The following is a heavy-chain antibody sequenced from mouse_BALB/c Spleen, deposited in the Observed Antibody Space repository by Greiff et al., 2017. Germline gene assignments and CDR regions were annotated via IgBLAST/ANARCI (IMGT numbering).Heavy chain of an antibody. CDR1: GYTFTSYY. V-gene: IGHV1S56*01. J-gene: IGHJ2*01. Sequence: QVQLKQSGPELVKPGASVRISCKASGYTFTSYYIHWVKQRPGQGLEWIGWIYPGNVNTKYNEKFKGKATLTADKSSSTAYMQLSSLTSEDSAVYFCAREGYGSSYYFDYWGQGTTLTVSS. D-gene: IGHD1-1*01. CDR2: IYPGNVNT. CDR3: AREGYGSSYYFDY.